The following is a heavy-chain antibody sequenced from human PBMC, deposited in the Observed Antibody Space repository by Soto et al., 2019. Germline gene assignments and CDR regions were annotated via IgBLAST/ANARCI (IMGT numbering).Heavy chain of an antibody. CDR1: GYTFTTYP. CDR2: INPGNDNT. V-gene: IGHV1-3*05. Sequence: QVQLVQSGAEEKKPGASVKVSCKASGYTFTTYPIHWVRQAPGQRLEWMGWINPGNDNTKYSQKFQGRVTITRDTSASTAYMELSSLRSEDTAVYYCARSSGYYSAFDIWGQGTMVTVSS. D-gene: IGHD6-19*01. J-gene: IGHJ3*02. CDR3: ARSSGYYSAFDI.